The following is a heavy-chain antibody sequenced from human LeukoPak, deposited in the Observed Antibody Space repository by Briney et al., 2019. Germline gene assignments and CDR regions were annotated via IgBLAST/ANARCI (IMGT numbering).Heavy chain of an antibody. CDR2: LSSAYSII. D-gene: IGHD3-22*01. CDR3: ARDPPSTDYYDSSGYGPLDAFDI. J-gene: IGHJ3*02. V-gene: IGHV3-48*04. Sequence: PGGSLRLSCAASGFTFSYYSMNWVRQAPGKGLEWVSYLSSAYSIIYYADSVKGRFTISRDNAKNSLYLQMNSLRAEDTAVYYCARDPPSTDYYDSSGYGPLDAFDIWGQGTMVTVSS. CDR1: GFTFSYYS.